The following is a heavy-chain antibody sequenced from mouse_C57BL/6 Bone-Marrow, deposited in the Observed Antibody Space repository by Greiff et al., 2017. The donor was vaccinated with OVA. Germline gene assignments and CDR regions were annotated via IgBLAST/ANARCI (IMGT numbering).Heavy chain of an antibody. J-gene: IGHJ3*01. V-gene: IGHV5-9*01. CDR2: ISGGGGNT. CDR3: ARQGKAY. Sequence: EVKLMESGGGLVKPGGSLKLSCAASGFTFSSYTMSWVRQTPEKRLEWVATISGGGGNTYYPDSVKGRFTISRDNAKNTLYLQMSSLRSEDTALYYCARQGKAYGGQGTLVTVSA. CDR1: GFTFSSYT.